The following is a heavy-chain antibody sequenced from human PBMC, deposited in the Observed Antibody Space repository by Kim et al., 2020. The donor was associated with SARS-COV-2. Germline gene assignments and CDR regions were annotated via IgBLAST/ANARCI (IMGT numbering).Heavy chain of an antibody. J-gene: IGHJ3*01. CDR3: AKPAAFFFLGFGDAFVL. V-gene: IGHV3-30*18. Sequence: GGSLRLSCAASGFSFNNFGMNWVRQAPGKGLEWVALISYEGSVKHYADSVKGRFTISRDSSKNTLYLQMNSLTIEDTAVYYCAKPAAFFFLGFGDAFVLWREGTVHTVLS. CDR1: GFSFNNFG. CDR2: ISYEGSVK. D-gene: IGHD3-10*01.